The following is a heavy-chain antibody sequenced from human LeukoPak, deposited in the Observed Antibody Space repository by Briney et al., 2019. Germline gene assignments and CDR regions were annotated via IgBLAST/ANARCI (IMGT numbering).Heavy chain of an antibody. V-gene: IGHV4-38-2*01. D-gene: IGHD1-26*01. Sequence: SETLSLTCAVSGYSISSGYYWGWIRQPPGKGLEWIGTIYHSGSTCYNPSLKSRVTISVDTSKNQFSLKLSSVTAADTAVYYCARAGGYSGSYYEFDYWGQGTLVTVSS. J-gene: IGHJ4*02. CDR1: GYSISSGYY. CDR3: ARAGGYSGSYYEFDY. CDR2: IYHSGST.